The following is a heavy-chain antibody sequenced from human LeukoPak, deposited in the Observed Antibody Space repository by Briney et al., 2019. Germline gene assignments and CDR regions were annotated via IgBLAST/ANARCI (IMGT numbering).Heavy chain of an antibody. D-gene: IGHD3-22*01. CDR2: IKTDGSEK. V-gene: IGHV3-7*01. CDR1: GFTFSNYW. J-gene: IGHJ1*01. CDR3: ATYSSLNRREFQF. Sequence: SGGSXRLSCEGSGFTFSNYWMGWVRQAPGMGLQWVANIKTDGSEKYYVDSVKGRFTISRDNAKNSLYLQMNSLRAEDTAVYYCATYSSLNRREFQFWGQGTLLTVSS.